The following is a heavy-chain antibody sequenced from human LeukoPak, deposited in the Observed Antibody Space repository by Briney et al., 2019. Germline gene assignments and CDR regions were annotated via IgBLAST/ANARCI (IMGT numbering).Heavy chain of an antibody. CDR3: ARSWNSPRMNYYYYYMDV. CDR2: IYYSGST. J-gene: IGHJ6*03. Sequence: PSETLSLTCTVSGGSISSSSYYWGWIRQPPGKGLEWIGSIYYSGSTYYNPSLKSRVTISVDTSKNQFSLKLSSVTAADTAVYYCARSWNSPRMNYYYYYMDVWGKGTTVTVSS. CDR1: GGSISSSSYY. V-gene: IGHV4-39*07. D-gene: IGHD1-7*01.